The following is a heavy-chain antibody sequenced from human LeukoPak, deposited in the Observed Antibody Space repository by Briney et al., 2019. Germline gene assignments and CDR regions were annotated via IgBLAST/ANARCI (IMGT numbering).Heavy chain of an antibody. CDR3: ARPRVRGVIIRGFDY. V-gene: IGHV4-59*12. J-gene: IGHJ4*01. D-gene: IGHD3-10*01. CDR1: GGSIRSYY. Sequence: SETLSLTCSVSGGSIRSYYWTWIRQPPGKGLEWIGYIYYSGSTNYNPSLKSRVTISVDTSKNQFSLKLSSVTAADTAVYYCARPRVRGVIIRGFDYWGQGTLVTVSS. CDR2: IYYSGST.